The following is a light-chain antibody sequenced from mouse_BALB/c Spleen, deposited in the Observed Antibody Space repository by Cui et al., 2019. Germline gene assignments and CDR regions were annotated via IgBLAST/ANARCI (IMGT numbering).Light chain of an antibody. CDR3: QQYNSYPLT. CDR1: QNVGTN. CDR2: SAS. J-gene: IGKJ4*01. V-gene: IGKV6-15*01. Sequence: DIVMTQSQKFMSTSVGDRVSVTCKASQNVGTNVAWYQQKPGQSPKALIYSASYRYSGVPDRFTGSGSGTDFPLTISNVQSEDLAEYFCQQYNSYPLTFGSGTKLEIK.